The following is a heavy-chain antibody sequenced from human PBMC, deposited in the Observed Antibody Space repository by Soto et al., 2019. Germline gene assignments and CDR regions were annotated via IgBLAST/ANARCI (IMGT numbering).Heavy chain of an antibody. D-gene: IGHD3-22*01. CDR2: ISGSGTVT. J-gene: IGHJ4*02. Sequence: EVQLLESGGGLVQPGESLRLSCATSGFTFSTCAMSWVRQAPGKGLEWVSIISGSGTVTFYADSVKGRFTISRDRSKNTLFLQMNILRAEDTAVYYCAKHSSGSYRPFDHWGQGALVTVSS. V-gene: IGHV3-23*01. CDR3: AKHSSGSYRPFDH. CDR1: GFTFSTCA.